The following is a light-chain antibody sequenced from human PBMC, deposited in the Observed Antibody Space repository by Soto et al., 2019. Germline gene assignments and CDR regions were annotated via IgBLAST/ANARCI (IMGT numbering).Light chain of an antibody. CDR1: SSDVGGYNA. CDR2: GVN. CDR3: ASYATGGAYV. Sequence: QSALTQPASVSGSPGQSITLSCTGTSSDVGGYNAVSWYQQHPGKAPKLMIFGVNERPSGVPNRFSGSKSGNTASLTISGLQAEDEADYYCASYATGGAYVFGTATKLTVL. J-gene: IGLJ1*01. V-gene: IGLV2-14*01.